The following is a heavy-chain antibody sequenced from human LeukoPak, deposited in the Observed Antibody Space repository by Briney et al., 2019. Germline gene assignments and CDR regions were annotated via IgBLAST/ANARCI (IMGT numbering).Heavy chain of an antibody. J-gene: IGHJ4*02. CDR1: GFTFSDYY. D-gene: IGHD5-18*01. CDR2: ISYDGSNK. CDR3: AKEVDTAIFLIDY. V-gene: IGHV3-30*18. Sequence: PGGSLRLSCAASGFTFSDYYMNWVRQAPGKGLEWVALISYDGSNKYYADSVKGRFTISSDNAKNTPYLQMNSLTTEDTAVYYCAKEVDTAIFLIDYWGQGTLVTVSS.